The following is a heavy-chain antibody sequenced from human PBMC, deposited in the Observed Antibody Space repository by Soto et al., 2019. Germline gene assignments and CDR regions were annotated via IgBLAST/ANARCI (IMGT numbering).Heavy chain of an antibody. Sequence: QVQLVQSGAEVKRSGASVKVSCKASGSRFTAHFMHWVRQAPGQGLEWMGWINPNSGDTNYSPKFQGRVTMTRDTSTVTLYMELRSLTSHDTAVYYCARGGSWYETWGQGTRVAVSS. CDR2: INPNSGDT. J-gene: IGHJ5*02. CDR3: ARGGSWYET. CDR1: GSRFTAHF. D-gene: IGHD6-13*01. V-gene: IGHV1-2*02.